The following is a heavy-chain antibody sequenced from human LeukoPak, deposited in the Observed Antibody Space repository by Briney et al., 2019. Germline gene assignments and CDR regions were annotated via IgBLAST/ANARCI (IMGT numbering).Heavy chain of an antibody. CDR3: ARVSPYCSGGSCYFDY. D-gene: IGHD2-15*01. Sequence: SETLSLTCAVYGGSFSGYYWSWIRQPPGKGLEWIGEINHSGSTNYNPSLKSRVTISVDTSKNQFPLKLSSVTAADTAVYYCARVSPYCSGGSCYFDYWGQGTLVTVSS. CDR1: GGSFSGYY. CDR2: INHSGST. J-gene: IGHJ4*02. V-gene: IGHV4-34*01.